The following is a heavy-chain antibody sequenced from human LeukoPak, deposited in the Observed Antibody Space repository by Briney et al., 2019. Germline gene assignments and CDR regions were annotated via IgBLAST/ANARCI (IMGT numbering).Heavy chain of an antibody. Sequence: GGSLRLSCVASGISSIHWVRQAPGKGLVWVSHINSDGSWTSYADSVKGRFTISKDNAKNTVYLQMNSLRAEDTAVYYCVSFYETYWGRGTLVTVSS. CDR3: VSFYETY. D-gene: IGHD2/OR15-2a*01. CDR1: GISS. J-gene: IGHJ4*02. CDR2: INSDGSWT. V-gene: IGHV3-74*01.